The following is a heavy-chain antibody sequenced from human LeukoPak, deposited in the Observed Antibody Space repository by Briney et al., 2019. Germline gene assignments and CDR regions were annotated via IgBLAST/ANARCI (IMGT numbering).Heavy chain of an antibody. CDR3: AKNFYGDYNVFFDY. Sequence: GGSLRLSCAASGFTFSSYVMGWVRQAPGKGLEWVSALSGSGGSTYYADSVRGRFTISRDNSKSTLYLQMHSPRAEDTAIYYCAKNFYGDYNVFFDYWGQGTLVTVSS. CDR1: GFTFSSYV. V-gene: IGHV3-23*01. D-gene: IGHD4-17*01. J-gene: IGHJ4*02. CDR2: LSGSGGST.